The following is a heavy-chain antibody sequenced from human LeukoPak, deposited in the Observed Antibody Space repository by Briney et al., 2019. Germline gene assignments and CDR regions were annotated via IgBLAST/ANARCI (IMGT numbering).Heavy chain of an antibody. CDR1: GGSISSGGSY. D-gene: IGHD4-17*01. V-gene: IGHV4-31*03. CDR3: ARMAATVTTKGDY. Sequence: SETLSLTCTVSGGSISSGGSYWSWIRQHPGKGLEWIGYIYYSGSTYYNPSLKSRVTISVDTSKNQFSLKLSSVTAADTAVYYCARMAATVTTKGDYWGQGTLVTVSS. J-gene: IGHJ4*02. CDR2: IYYSGST.